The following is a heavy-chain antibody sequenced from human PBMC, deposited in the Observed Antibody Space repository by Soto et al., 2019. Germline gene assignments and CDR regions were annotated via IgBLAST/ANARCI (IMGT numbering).Heavy chain of an antibody. V-gene: IGHV3-7*05. CDR1: GFTFSDYW. CDR3: ARLGGGQRQRGLREFYYHSNGVDV. Sequence: EVQVVESGGGLVQPGGSLRLSCAASGFTFSDYWMSWVRQAPGRGLEWVANIKQDGSEKFYVDSVKGRFTLSRDSAKNSLYLQMERPEARDPGIYFWARLGGGQRQRGLREFYYHSNGVDVWGQGTPVIVSS. J-gene: IGHJ6*02. D-gene: IGHD6-25*01. CDR2: IKQDGSEK.